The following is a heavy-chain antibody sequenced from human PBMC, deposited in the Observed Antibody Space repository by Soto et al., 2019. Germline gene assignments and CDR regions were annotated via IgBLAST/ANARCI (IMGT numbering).Heavy chain of an antibody. CDR3: ARDPMYDYIWGSYRPYYFDY. V-gene: IGHV1-18*01. J-gene: IGHJ4*02. CDR1: GYTFTSYG. Sequence: ASVKVSCKASGYTFTSYGISWVRQAPGQGLEWMGWISAYNGSTNYAQKLQGRVTMTTGTSTSTAYMELRSLRSDDTAVYYCARDPMYDYIWGSYRPYYFDYWGQGTLVTVSS. D-gene: IGHD3-16*02. CDR2: ISAYNGST.